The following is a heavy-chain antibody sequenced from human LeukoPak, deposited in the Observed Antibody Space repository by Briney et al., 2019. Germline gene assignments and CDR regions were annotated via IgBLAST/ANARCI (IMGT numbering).Heavy chain of an antibody. CDR2: INPSGGST. V-gene: IGHV1-46*01. CDR1: GYTFTSYY. CDR3: ARVGIAVAGTYYYYYGMDV. D-gene: IGHD6-19*01. J-gene: IGHJ6*02. Sequence: ASVKVSCKASGYTFTSYYMRWVRQAPGQGLEWMGIINPSGGSTSYAQKFQGRVTMTRDTSTSTVYMELSSLRSEDTAVYYCARVGIAVAGTYYYYYGMDVWGQGTTVTVSS.